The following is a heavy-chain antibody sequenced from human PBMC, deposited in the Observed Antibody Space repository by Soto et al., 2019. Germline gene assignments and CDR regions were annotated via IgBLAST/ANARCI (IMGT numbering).Heavy chain of an antibody. D-gene: IGHD2-15*01. CDR1: GDSGSSKSAA. V-gene: IGHV6-1*01. Sequence: SQTLSLTCAISGDSGSSKSAAWNGIRQSPSRGLEWRGRTYYRAKWYNDYAGSVKSRITINPDTSKNQFSLQLNSVTPEDTAVYYCAITRGGTWIFDYWGQGTLVTVSS. CDR2: TYYRAKWYN. CDR3: AITRGGTWIFDY. J-gene: IGHJ4*02.